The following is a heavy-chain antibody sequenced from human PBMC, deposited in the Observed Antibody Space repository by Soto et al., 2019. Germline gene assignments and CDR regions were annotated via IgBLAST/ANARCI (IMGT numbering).Heavy chain of an antibody. CDR3: ARRRRDYGEVDWFDP. J-gene: IGHJ5*02. V-gene: IGHV4-39*01. D-gene: IGHD4-17*01. Sequence: SETLSLTCTVSGGSISSSSYYWGWIRQPPGKGLEWIGSIYYSGSTYYNPSLKSRVTISVDTSKNQFSLKLSSVTAADTAVYYYARRRRDYGEVDWFDPWGQGTLVTVSS. CDR2: IYYSGST. CDR1: GGSISSSSYY.